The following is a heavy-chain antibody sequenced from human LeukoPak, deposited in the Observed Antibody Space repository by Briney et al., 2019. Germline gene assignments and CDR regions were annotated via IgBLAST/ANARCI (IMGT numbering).Heavy chain of an antibody. D-gene: IGHD3-10*01. V-gene: IGHV4-59*01. J-gene: IGHJ4*02. CDR3: AREPVGEDCPY. Sequence: SETLSLTCTVSGGSISSYYWSWIRQPPGKGLEWIGYIYYSGSTNYNPSLKSRVTISVDTSKNQFSLKLSSVTAADTAVYYCAREPVGEDCPYWGQGTLVTVSS. CDR2: IYYSGST. CDR1: GGSISSYY.